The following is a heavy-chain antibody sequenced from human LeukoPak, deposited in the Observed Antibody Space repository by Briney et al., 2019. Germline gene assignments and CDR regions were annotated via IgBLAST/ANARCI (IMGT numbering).Heavy chain of an antibody. Sequence: EASVKVSCKTSEYTFTGYYMHWVRQAPGQGLEWMGWISPNSGGTNYAQKFQGRVTMTGDTSISTAYMELSRLRSDDTAVYYCARDRSPAPGRSYGRGHFDYWGQGTLVTVSS. J-gene: IGHJ4*02. CDR3: ARDRSPAPGRSYGRGHFDY. V-gene: IGHV1-2*02. D-gene: IGHD5-18*01. CDR2: ISPNSGGT. CDR1: EYTFTGYY.